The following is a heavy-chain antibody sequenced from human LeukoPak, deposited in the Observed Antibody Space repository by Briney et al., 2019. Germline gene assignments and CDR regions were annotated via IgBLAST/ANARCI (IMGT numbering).Heavy chain of an antibody. Sequence: LPGVYLRLSCAASGFTFSSYAVSWVRQAPGRGLECISSISGSGETTYYADSVKGRFTSSRDNSKKTVYLQLSSLRAEDTAVYYCAKAMSSTTWGIFDYWGQGTLVTVSS. J-gene: IGHJ4*02. CDR2: ISGSGETT. CDR3: AKAMSSTTWGIFDY. V-gene: IGHV3-23*01. CDR1: GFTFSSYA. D-gene: IGHD2-2*01.